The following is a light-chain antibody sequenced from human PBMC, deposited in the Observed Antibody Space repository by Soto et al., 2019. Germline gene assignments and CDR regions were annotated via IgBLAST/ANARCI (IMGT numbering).Light chain of an antibody. CDR1: QSISSW. J-gene: IGKJ1*01. V-gene: IGKV1-5*03. CDR3: QQYDSFSVT. CDR2: KAS. Sequence: DIEMTQSPSTLSASVGDRVTMXXRDSQSISSWLAWYQQKPGKAPKXLIYKASSLESGVPSRFSGSGSGTEFTLTISSLQPDDFATYYCQQYDSFSVTFGQGTKVDIK.